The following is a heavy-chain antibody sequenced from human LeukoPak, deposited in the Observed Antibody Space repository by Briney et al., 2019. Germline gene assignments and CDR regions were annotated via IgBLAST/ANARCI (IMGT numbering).Heavy chain of an antibody. V-gene: IGHV1-2*02. CDR1: GYIFTDYF. CDR3: ARDLGYCSGGSCYDWFDP. Sequence: GASVKVSCKASGYIFTDYFIHWVRQAPGQGLEWLAWIIPNTGGTKYQGRVTMTRDTSISTAYMELSRLRSDDTAVYYCARDLGYCSGGSCYDWFDPWGQGTLVTVSS. J-gene: IGHJ5*02. D-gene: IGHD2-15*01. CDR2: IIPNTGGT.